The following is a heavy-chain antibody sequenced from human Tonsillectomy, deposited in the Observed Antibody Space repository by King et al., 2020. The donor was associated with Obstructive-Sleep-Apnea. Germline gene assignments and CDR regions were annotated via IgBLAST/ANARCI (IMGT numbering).Heavy chain of an antibody. CDR1: GDSVSSNSVA. Sequence: VQLPQSGPGLVKPSQTLSLTCAISGDSVSSNSVAWNWIRQSPSRGLEWLGRTYYRSKWYNDYAVSVKSRITINPDTSKNQFSLQLNSVTPEDTAVYYCAREEGETRYYYDSTSYYHYYFDCWGQGTLVIVSS. CDR2: TYYRSKWYN. CDR3: AREEGETRYYYDSTSYYHYYFDC. D-gene: IGHD3-22*01. J-gene: IGHJ4*02. V-gene: IGHV6-1*01.